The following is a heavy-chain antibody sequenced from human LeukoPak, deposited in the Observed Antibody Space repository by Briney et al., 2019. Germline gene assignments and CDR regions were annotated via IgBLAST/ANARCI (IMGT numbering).Heavy chain of an antibody. Sequence: HPGRSLRLSCAASGFTFSAYGMHWVRQAPGKGLEWVAVISYDGTKEYYADSLKGRFTISRDSSKNTLYLQMNSLRVEDTAVYYCAKEGSSAVADQPPHYWGQGTLVTVSS. J-gene: IGHJ4*02. CDR2: ISYDGTKE. CDR1: GFTFSAYG. V-gene: IGHV3-30*18. D-gene: IGHD6-19*01. CDR3: AKEGSSAVADQPPHY.